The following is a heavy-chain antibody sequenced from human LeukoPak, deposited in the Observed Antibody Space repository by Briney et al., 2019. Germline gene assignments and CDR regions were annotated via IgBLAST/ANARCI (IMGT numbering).Heavy chain of an antibody. D-gene: IGHD3-3*01. Sequence: SVKVSCKASGGTFSSYDISWVRQAPGQGLEWMGGIIPIFGTANYAQKFQGRVKITADESTSTAYMELSSLRSEDTAVYYCARESYDSHLDAFDIWGQGTMVTVSS. V-gene: IGHV1-69*13. J-gene: IGHJ3*02. CDR3: ARESYDSHLDAFDI. CDR1: GGTFSSYD. CDR2: IIPIFGTA.